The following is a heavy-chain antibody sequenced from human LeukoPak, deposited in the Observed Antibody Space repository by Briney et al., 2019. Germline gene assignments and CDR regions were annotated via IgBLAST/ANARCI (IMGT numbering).Heavy chain of an antibody. Sequence: PSETLSLTCTVSGGSISSYYWSWIRQPPGKGLEWIGYIYYSGSTNYNPSLKSRVTISVDTSKNQFSLKLSSVTAADTAVYYCARDRGYSSGWYSFGDYFDYWGQGTLVTVSS. CDR2: IYYSGST. V-gene: IGHV4-59*01. J-gene: IGHJ4*02. CDR3: ARDRGYSSGWYSFGDYFDY. CDR1: GGSISSYY. D-gene: IGHD6-19*01.